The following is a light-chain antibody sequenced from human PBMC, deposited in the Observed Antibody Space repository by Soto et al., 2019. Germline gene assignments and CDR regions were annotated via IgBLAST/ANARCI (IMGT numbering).Light chain of an antibody. Sequence: IQLTQSPSSLSASVGDRVTIVCRASESISDNLNWYQLKSGEAPKVLIYSASTLRGGVPARFSGTGSGTEFNLTISSLQPEDVATYYCQQTFSHLLSFGGGTTVEIK. CDR3: QQTFSHLLS. CDR2: SAS. J-gene: IGKJ4*01. V-gene: IGKV1-39*01. CDR1: ESISDN.